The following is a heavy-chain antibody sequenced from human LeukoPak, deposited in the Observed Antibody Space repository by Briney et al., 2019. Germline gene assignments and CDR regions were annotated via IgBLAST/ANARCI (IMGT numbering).Heavy chain of an antibody. CDR3: ARRAGAYSHPYDY. J-gene: IGHJ4*02. CDR2: IYSDNT. Sequence: GGSLRLSCAASVTFSNAWMNWVRQAPGKGLEWVSFIYSDNTHYSDSVKGRFTISRDNSKNTLYLQMNSLRAEDTAVYYCARRAGAYSHPYDYWGQGTLVTVSS. CDR1: VTFSNAW. D-gene: IGHD4/OR15-4a*01. V-gene: IGHV3-53*01.